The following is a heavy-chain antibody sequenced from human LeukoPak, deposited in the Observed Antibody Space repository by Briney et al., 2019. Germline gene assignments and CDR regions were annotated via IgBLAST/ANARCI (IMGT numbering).Heavy chain of an antibody. Sequence: SETLSLTCAVYGGSFSGYYWSWIRQPPGKGLEWIGYIYYSGSTNYNPSLKSRVTISVDTSKNQFSLKLSSVTAADTAVYYCARLSYYYDSSGLRQAFGIWGQGTMVTVSS. V-gene: IGHV4-59*08. D-gene: IGHD3-22*01. J-gene: IGHJ3*02. CDR3: ARLSYYYDSSGLRQAFGI. CDR1: GGSFSGYY. CDR2: IYYSGST.